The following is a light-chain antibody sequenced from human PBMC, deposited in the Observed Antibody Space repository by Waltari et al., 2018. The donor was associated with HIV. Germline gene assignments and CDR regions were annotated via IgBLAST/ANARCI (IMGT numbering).Light chain of an antibody. CDR2: DVS. V-gene: IGLV2-14*03. J-gene: IGLJ3*02. Sequence: QSALTQPASVSGSHGQSITISCTGTSSDVGGYNYVSWYQQHPGKAPKLMIYDVSNRPSGVSNRFSGSKSGNTASLTISGLQAEDEADYYCSSYTSSSTLWVFGGGTKLTVL. CDR1: SSDVGGYNY. CDR3: SSYTSSSTLWV.